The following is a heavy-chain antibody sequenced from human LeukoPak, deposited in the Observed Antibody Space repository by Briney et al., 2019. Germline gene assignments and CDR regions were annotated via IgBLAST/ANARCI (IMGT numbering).Heavy chain of an antibody. CDR2: IYYSGST. CDR1: GGSISSSSYY. Sequence: TSETLSLTCTVSGGSISSSSYYWGWIRQPPGKGLEWIGSIYYSGSTYYNPSLKSRVTISVDTSKNQFSLKLSSVTAADTAVYYCARDRGAFGIAAAGTSSDYWGQGTLVTVSS. D-gene: IGHD6-13*01. CDR3: ARDRGAFGIAAAGTSSDY. J-gene: IGHJ4*02. V-gene: IGHV4-39*07.